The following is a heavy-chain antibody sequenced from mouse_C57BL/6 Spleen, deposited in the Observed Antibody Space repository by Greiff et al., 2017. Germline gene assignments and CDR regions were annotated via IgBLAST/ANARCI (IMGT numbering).Heavy chain of an antibody. D-gene: IGHD2-1*01. Sequence: EVLLHQSGAELVKPGASVKLSCTASGFNIKDYYMNWVKQRTEQGLEWIGRIDPEDGEIKYVPKFQGKTTITADTYSNTAYQQLTSLTSEETAVYYCASNYEGYFDVWGTGTTVTGSS. J-gene: IGHJ1*03. CDR2: IDPEDGEI. CDR3: ASNYEGYFDV. V-gene: IGHV14-2*01. CDR1: GFNIKDYY.